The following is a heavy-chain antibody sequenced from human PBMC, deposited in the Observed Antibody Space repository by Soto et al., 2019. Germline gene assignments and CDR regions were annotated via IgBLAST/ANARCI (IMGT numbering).Heavy chain of an antibody. Sequence: QITLKESGPTLVRPAQTLTLTCDFSGFSLSTYHMGVAWIRQPPVKALEWLALLYWDDDKRYSPSLKDRLAISKDTSNNQVVLTITNIDPGDSATYFCAHAGDYDPLTFDHWGPGTLVTVSS. V-gene: IGHV2-5*02. CDR1: GFSLSTYHMG. D-gene: IGHD4-17*01. CDR2: LYWDDDK. CDR3: AHAGDYDPLTFDH. J-gene: IGHJ4*01.